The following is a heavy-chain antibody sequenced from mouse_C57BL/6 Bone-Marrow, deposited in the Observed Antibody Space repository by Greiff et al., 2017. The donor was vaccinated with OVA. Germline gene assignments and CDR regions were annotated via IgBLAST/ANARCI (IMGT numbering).Heavy chain of an antibody. CDR1: GYTFTSYW. CDR2: IYPGSGST. V-gene: IGHV1-55*01. CDR3: ARERLYGSSSFDY. D-gene: IGHD1-1*01. J-gene: IGHJ2*01. Sequence: QVQLQQPGAELVKPGASVKMSCKASGYTFTSYWITWVKQRPGQGLEWIGDIYPGSGSTNYNEKFKSKATLTVDTSSSTAFMPLSSLTSEDSAVYYCARERLYGSSSFDYWGQGTTLTVSS.